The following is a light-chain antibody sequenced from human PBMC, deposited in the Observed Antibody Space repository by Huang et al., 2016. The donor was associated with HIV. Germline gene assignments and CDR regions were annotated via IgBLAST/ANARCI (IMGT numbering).Light chain of an antibody. CDR2: STS. CDR1: QGSSNS. V-gene: IGKV1-NL1*01. Sequence: DIQMTQSPSSLAASVGDRVTITCRVSQGSSNSLAWDQQKVGKDPKLLLSSTSRLESGVPSRFSGSGSGAQYTLTISSLQPEDFATYYCQQYYNSPLTFGGGTKVEIK. J-gene: IGKJ4*01. CDR3: QQYYNSPLT.